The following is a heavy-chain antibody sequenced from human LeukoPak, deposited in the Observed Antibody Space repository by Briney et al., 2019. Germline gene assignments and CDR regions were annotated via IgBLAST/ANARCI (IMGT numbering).Heavy chain of an antibody. CDR3: ARANDYGDPLPRYMDV. J-gene: IGHJ6*03. CDR2: IYLSGST. CDR1: GGSISSRNW. D-gene: IGHD4-17*01. Sequence: SGTLSLTCAVSGGSISSRNWWSWVRQPPGKGLEWIGEIYLSGSTNYNPSLKSRVTISVDKSKNQFSLKLTSVTAADTAVYYCARANDYGDPLPRYMDVWGKGTTVTVSS. V-gene: IGHV4-4*02.